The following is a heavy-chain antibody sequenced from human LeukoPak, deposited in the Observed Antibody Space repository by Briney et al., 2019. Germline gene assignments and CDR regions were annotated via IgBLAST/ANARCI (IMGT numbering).Heavy chain of an antibody. V-gene: IGHV3-15*01. CDR1: GLTFSNAW. D-gene: IGHD3-22*01. CDR3: TTAFYDSSGYRT. J-gene: IGHJ5*02. CDR2: IKTKNDGGTT. Sequence: GSLRLSCAASGLTFSNAWMSWVRQAPGKGLEWVGRIKTKNDGGTTDCAAPVKGRFTISRDDSENTLYLQMNSLKTEDTGVYYCTTAFYDSSGYRTWGQGTLVTVSS.